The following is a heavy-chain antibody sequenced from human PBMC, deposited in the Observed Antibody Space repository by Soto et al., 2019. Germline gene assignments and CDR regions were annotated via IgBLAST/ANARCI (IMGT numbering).Heavy chain of an antibody. CDR3: AKDLAGDIVLMVYATAPIFDY. Sequence: GGSLRLSCAASGFTFSSYAMSWVRQAPGKGLEWVSAISGSGGSTYYADSVKGRFTISRDNSKNTLYLQMNSLRAEDTAVYYCAKDLAGDIVLMVYATAPIFDYWGQGTLVTVSS. CDR2: ISGSGGST. CDR1: GFTFSSYA. D-gene: IGHD2-8*01. V-gene: IGHV3-23*01. J-gene: IGHJ4*02.